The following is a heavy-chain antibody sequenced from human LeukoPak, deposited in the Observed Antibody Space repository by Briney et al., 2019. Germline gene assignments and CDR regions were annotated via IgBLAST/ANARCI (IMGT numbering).Heavy chain of an antibody. J-gene: IGHJ4*02. CDR3: AKDTGLVGATRYYFDY. CDR1: GFTFSSYV. CDR2: IWYDGSNK. D-gene: IGHD1-26*01. Sequence: GGSLRLSCAASGFTFSSYVMHGVRQAPGKGLEWVAVIWYDGSNKYYADSVKGRFTISRDNSQNTLYLQMNSLRVEDTAVYYCAKDTGLVGATRYYFDYWGQGTLVTVSS. V-gene: IGHV3-33*06.